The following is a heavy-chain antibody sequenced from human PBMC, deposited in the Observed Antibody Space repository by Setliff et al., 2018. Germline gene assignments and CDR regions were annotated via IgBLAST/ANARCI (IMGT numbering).Heavy chain of an antibody. D-gene: IGHD2-15*01. CDR1: DDSFTSSRYY. J-gene: IGHJ4*01. CDR3: VRPGGTTVVARHFDY. CDR2: TSYSGTP. V-gene: IGHV4-39*01. Sequence: KTSETLSLTCTVSDDSFTSSRYYWGWIRQAPGSGLEWIGSTSYSGTPYYNASVESRVTISIDTSRNQFSLELRSVTVADTATYYCVRPGGTTVVARHFDYWGSGILVTVSS.